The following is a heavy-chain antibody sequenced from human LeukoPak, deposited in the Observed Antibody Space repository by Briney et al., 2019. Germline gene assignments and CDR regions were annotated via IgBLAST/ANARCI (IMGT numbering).Heavy chain of an antibody. D-gene: IGHD7-27*01. J-gene: IGHJ2*01. CDR1: SGSISGYY. CDR2: IYYSGST. CDR3: ARDRQLGIFDL. V-gene: IGHV4-59*01. Sequence: PSETLSLTCTVSSGSISGYYWNWMRQPPAKGPEWIGYIYYSGSTHYNPSLKSRVTISVDTSKNQFSLKLSSVTAADTAVYYCARDRQLGIFDLWGRGTLVTVSS.